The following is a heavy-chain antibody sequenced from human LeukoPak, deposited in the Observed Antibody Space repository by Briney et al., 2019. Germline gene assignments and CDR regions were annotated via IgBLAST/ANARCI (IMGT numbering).Heavy chain of an antibody. CDR2: IYTSGST. V-gene: IGHV4-4*07. J-gene: IGHJ4*02. D-gene: IGHD3-22*01. CDR1: GGSISSYY. Sequence: SETLSLTCTVSGGSISSYYWSWIRQPAGKGLEWIGRIYTSGSTNYGPSLKSRVTISVDTSQRQFSLKLSSVTAADTAVYYCARGTYYYDSSGYILFDYWGQGSLVTVSS. CDR3: ARGTYYYDSSGYILFDY.